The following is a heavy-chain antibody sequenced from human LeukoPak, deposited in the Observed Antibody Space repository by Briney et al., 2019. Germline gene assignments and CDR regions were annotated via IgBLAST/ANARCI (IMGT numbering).Heavy chain of an antibody. CDR2: IIPILGIA. J-gene: IGHJ4*02. Sequence: ASVKVSCKASGGTFSSYTISWVRQAPGQGLEWMGRIIPILGIANYAQKFQGRVTITADKSTSTAYMELSSLRSEDTAVYYCARELSTYCGGDCYYEAYFDYWGQGTLVTVSS. V-gene: IGHV1-69*04. D-gene: IGHD2-21*01. CDR1: GGTFSSYT. CDR3: ARELSTYCGGDCYYEAYFDY.